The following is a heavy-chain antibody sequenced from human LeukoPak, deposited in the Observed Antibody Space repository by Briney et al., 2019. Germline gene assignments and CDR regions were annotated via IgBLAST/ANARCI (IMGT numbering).Heavy chain of an antibody. J-gene: IGHJ6*02. D-gene: IGHD4-23*01. CDR1: GGSISSGSYY. CDR3: ATLGKRNGMDV. Sequence: SETLSLTCTVSGGSISSGSYYWSWIRQPAGKGLEWIGRIYTSGSTNYNPSLKSRVTISVDTSKNQFSLKLSSVTAADTAVYYCATLGKRNGMDVWGQGTTVTVSS. CDR2: IYTSGST. V-gene: IGHV4-61*02.